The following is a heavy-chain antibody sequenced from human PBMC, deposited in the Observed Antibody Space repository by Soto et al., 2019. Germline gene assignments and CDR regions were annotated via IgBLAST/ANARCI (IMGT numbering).Heavy chain of an antibody. CDR3: ARTYYDILTGYYTFDY. J-gene: IGHJ4*02. D-gene: IGHD3-9*01. V-gene: IGHV2-5*02. CDR1: GFSLSTSGVG. CDR2: IYWDDDK. Sequence: ITLKESGPTLVKPTQTLTLTCTFSGFSLSTSGVGVGWIRQPPGKALEWLALIYWDDDKRYSPSLKSRLTITKDTSKNQVVLTMTNMDPVDTATYYCARTYYDILTGYYTFDYWGQGTLVTVSS.